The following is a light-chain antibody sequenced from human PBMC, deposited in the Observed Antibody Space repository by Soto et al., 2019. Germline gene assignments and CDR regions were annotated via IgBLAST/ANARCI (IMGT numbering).Light chain of an antibody. J-gene: IGLJ1*01. CDR2: EGS. CDR1: SSDVGSYKL. V-gene: IGLV2-23*01. CDR3: CSYAGNSTYV. Sequence: QSALTQPASVSGSPGQSITISCTGTSSDVGSYKLVSWYQQRPGKAPKLMIYEGSKRPSGVSNRFSGSKSGNTASLTISGLQAEDEADYYCCSYAGNSTYVFGTGTKLTVL.